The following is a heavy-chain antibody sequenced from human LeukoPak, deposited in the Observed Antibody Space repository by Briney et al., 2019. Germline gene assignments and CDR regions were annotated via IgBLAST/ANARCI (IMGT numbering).Heavy chain of an antibody. V-gene: IGHV4-59*08. Sequence: SETLSLTCTVSGGSISSYYWSWIRQPPGKGLEWIGYIYYSGSTNYNPSLKGRVTISVDTSKNQFSLKLSSVTAADTAVYYCARQSVWFGELRYFDYWGQGTLVTVSS. CDR2: IYYSGST. CDR3: ARQSVWFGELRYFDY. J-gene: IGHJ4*02. D-gene: IGHD3-10*01. CDR1: GGSISSYY.